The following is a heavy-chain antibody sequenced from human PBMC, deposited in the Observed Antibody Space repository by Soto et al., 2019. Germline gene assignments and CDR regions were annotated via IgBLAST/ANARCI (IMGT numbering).Heavy chain of an antibody. V-gene: IGHV1-69*02. Sequence: QVQLVQSGAEVKRPGSSVKVSCKASGDTFTFYSINWVRQAPGLGLEWMGRINPILSMSNYAQRFQGRVTMTADKSTSTAYMDLSILSSDDTAIYYCGISYGSGYRACDFWGQGALVTVSS. CDR2: INPILSMS. D-gene: IGHD3-10*01. J-gene: IGHJ4*02. CDR3: GISYGSGYRACDF. CDR1: GDTFTFYS.